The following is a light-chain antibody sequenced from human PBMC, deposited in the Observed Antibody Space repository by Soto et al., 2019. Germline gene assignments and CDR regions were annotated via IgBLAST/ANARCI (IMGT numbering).Light chain of an antibody. V-gene: IGKV3D-15*01. J-gene: IGKJ1*01. CDR2: GAS. CDR1: QSISSY. Sequence: MTEVPFTLPVLPGARATLPCMASQSISSYLAWYQKQPGQAPRLLIYGASTRDIGIPSRFSGSGSGTDFTLIISSLEPEDIAVYYCQQCSNWPRTFGQGTKVDIK. CDR3: QQCSNWPRT.